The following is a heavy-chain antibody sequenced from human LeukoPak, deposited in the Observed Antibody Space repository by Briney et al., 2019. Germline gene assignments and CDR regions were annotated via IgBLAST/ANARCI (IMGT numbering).Heavy chain of an antibody. Sequence: ASVKVSCKASGYTFTGHYMHWVRQAPGQGLEWMGWISAYSGNTHYAQKFQGRVTMTTDTSTTTAYMELRGLRSDDTAVYYCARAEKPNWGNYYYYCMDVWGKGTTVTVSS. CDR2: ISAYSGNT. CDR1: GYTFTGHY. J-gene: IGHJ6*03. V-gene: IGHV1-18*04. D-gene: IGHD7-27*01. CDR3: ARAEKPNWGNYYYYCMDV.